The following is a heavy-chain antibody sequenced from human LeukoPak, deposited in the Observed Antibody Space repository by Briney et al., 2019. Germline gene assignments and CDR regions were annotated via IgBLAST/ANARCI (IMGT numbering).Heavy chain of an antibody. J-gene: IGHJ4*02. CDR2: FDPEDGET. D-gene: IGHD2-15*01. Sequence: ASVKVSCKVSGYTLTELSMHWVRQAPEKGLEWMGRFDPEDGETIYAQNFQGRVTMTRDTSISTAYMELSRLRSDDTAVYYCARASRYCSGGSCYPDFDYWGQGTLVTVSS. V-gene: IGHV1-24*01. CDR3: ARASRYCSGGSCYPDFDY. CDR1: GYTLTELS.